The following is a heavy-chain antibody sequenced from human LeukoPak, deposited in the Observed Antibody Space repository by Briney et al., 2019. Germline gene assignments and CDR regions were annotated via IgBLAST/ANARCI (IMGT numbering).Heavy chain of an antibody. Sequence: GGSLRLSCAAPGFTFSGSAMHWVRQASGKGLEWVGRIRSKANSYATAYAASVKGRFTISRDDSKNTAYLQMNSLKTEDTAVYYCTRRGAGPIGHNFDYWGQGTLVTVSS. J-gene: IGHJ4*02. CDR3: TRRGAGPIGHNFDY. CDR2: IRSKANSYAT. V-gene: IGHV3-73*01. D-gene: IGHD6-19*01. CDR1: GFTFSGSA.